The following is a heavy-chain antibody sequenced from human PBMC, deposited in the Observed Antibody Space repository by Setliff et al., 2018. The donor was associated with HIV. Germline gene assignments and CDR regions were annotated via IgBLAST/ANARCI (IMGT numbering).Heavy chain of an antibody. CDR1: GYTFTNSG. CDR2: VSPYSGHT. Sequence: ASVKVSCKASGYTFTNSGVGWVRQAPGQGLEWMGWVSPYSGHTKYAQRFQGRVTMSTDTSTSTIYMELTSLRSDDTAVYYCARWSCGRATCYDSPYNLFEPWGQGTLVTVSS. CDR3: ARWSCGRATCYDSPYNLFEP. J-gene: IGHJ5*02. D-gene: IGHD2-2*01. V-gene: IGHV1-18*01.